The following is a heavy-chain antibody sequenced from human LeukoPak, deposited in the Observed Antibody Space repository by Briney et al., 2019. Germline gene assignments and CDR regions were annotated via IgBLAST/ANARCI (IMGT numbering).Heavy chain of an antibody. V-gene: IGHV3-21*01. Sequence: GGSLRLSCAASGFSFSNYAMSWVRQAPARGPEWVSSISSSSSYIYYADSVKGRFTISRDNAKNSLYLQMNSLRAEDTAVYYCARDRGDIVVVPASFDYWGQGTLVTVSS. CDR2: ISSSSSYI. CDR3: ARDRGDIVVVPASFDY. D-gene: IGHD2-2*01. CDR1: GFSFSNYA. J-gene: IGHJ4*02.